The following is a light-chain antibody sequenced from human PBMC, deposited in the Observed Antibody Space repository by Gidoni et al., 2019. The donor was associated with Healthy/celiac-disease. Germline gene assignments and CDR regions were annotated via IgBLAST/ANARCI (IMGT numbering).Light chain of an antibody. CDR3: CSYAGSYTWV. CDR1: SSVVGGYNY. CDR2: DVS. J-gene: IGLJ3*02. V-gene: IGLV2-11*01. Sequence: QSALTQPRSVSASPGQSVTISCTGTSSVVGGYNYVSWYQLHPGKAPKLMIYDVSKRPSGVPDRFSGSKSGNTASLTISGLQAEDEADYYCCSYAGSYTWVFGGGTKLTVL.